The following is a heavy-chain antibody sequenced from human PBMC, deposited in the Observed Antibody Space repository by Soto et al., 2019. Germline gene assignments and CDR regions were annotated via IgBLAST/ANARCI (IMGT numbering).Heavy chain of an antibody. V-gene: IGHV3-33*01. Sequence: QVQLVESGGTVVQPGRSLRLSCTASGFTFSSYGMHWVRQAPGKGLEWVALIWYDGNDKYYADSVKGRFTISRDNFKNXXYLQMTSLRAEDTAVYYCARDSDGQSSGWCGGMDVWGQGTTVTVSS. J-gene: IGHJ6*02. CDR2: IWYDGNDK. CDR3: ARDSDGQSSGWCGGMDV. D-gene: IGHD6-19*01. CDR1: GFTFSSYG.